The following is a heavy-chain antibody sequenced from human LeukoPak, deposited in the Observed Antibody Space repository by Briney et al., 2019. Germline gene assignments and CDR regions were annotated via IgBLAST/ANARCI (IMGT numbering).Heavy chain of an antibody. CDR2: IYHSGST. V-gene: IGHV4-4*02. CDR1: GGSISSSNW. J-gene: IGHJ4*02. D-gene: IGHD3-22*01. Sequence: SETLSLTCAVSGGSISSSNWWSWVRQPPGKGLEWIGEIYHSGSTNYNPSLKSRVTISVDKSKNQFSLKLSSVTAADTAVYYCARTLFYDSSPFDYWGQGTLVTVSS. CDR3: ARTLFYDSSPFDY.